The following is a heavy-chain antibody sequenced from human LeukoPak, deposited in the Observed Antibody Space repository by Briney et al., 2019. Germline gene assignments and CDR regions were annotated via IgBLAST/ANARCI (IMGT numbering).Heavy chain of an antibody. V-gene: IGHV1-69*05. J-gene: IGHJ4*02. CDR3: ARSEDIDY. D-gene: IGHD2-15*01. CDR2: IIPIFGTA. CDR1: GGTFSSYA. Sequence: SVKVSCKASGGTFSSYAISWVRQAPGQGLEWMGGIIPIFGTANYAQKFQGRVTMTRDTSTSTVYMELSSLRSEDTAVYYCARSEDIDYWGQGTLVTVSS.